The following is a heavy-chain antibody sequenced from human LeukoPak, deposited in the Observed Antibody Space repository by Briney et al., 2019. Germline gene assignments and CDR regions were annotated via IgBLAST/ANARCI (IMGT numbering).Heavy chain of an antibody. D-gene: IGHD3-10*01. J-gene: IGHJ3*02. CDR2: IYLGDSDT. V-gene: IGHV5-51*01. CDR3: ATESGEELPRDSFDI. CDR1: GNTFTNYW. Sequence: GESLKISCKGSGNTFTNYWIGCVRQMPGKGLEWMGIIYLGDSDTTYSPSFQGQVTMSADKSISTAYLQWSNLKASDTAMYYCATESGEELPRDSFDIWGQGTMVIVSS.